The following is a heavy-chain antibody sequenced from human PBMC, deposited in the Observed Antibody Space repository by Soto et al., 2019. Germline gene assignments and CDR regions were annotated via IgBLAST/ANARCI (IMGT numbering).Heavy chain of an antibody. Sequence: SETLSLTCTLSRGCISSSSYYWGWIRQPPGQGLEWIGSIYYSGRTYYNPSLRSRVTISVDTSKNQSSLKLSSVTAADTDVYYGARIFTAFRTRGYYYYYMDVWCKGITVTVS. V-gene: IGHV4-39*01. CDR1: RGCISSSSYY. D-gene: IGHD3-3*01. CDR3: ARIFTAFRTRGYYYYYMDV. CDR2: IYYSGRT. J-gene: IGHJ6*03.